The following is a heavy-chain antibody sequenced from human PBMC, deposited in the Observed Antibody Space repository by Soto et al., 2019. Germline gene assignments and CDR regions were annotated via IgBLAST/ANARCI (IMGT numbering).Heavy chain of an antibody. J-gene: IGHJ6*02. CDR2: IKPDGSEQ. D-gene: IGHD1-20*01. Sequence: HPGGSLRLSCAASEFTFDKYYMTWVRQAPGKGPEWVANIKPDGSEQYYVDSVKGRFTISRDNANNSLYLQMNSLRAEDTAVYFCARGNSNYYYGFDVWGQGTTVTVSS. CDR3: ARGNSNYYYGFDV. CDR1: EFTFDKYY. V-gene: IGHV3-7*01.